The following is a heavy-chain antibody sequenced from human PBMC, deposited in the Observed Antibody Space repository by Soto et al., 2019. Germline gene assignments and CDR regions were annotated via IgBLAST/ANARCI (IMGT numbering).Heavy chain of an antibody. J-gene: IGHJ6*02. CDR3: ARDRYYYDSSGYYHSTLYYYGLDV. Sequence: ASVKVSCKASGYTFTTYYINWLRQAPGQGLEWMGMINPSCGSTAYAQNFQGRVTVTRDTSTSTVYMALSSLRSEDTAVYYCARDRYYYDSSGYYHSTLYYYGLDVRGRGTTVTVSS. CDR1: GYTFTTYY. V-gene: IGHV1-46*03. CDR2: INPSCGST. D-gene: IGHD3-22*01.